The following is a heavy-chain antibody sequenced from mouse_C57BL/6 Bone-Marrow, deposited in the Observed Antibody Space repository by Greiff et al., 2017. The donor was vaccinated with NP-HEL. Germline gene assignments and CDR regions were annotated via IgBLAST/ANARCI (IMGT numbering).Heavy chain of an antibody. Sequence: QVQLQQPGAELVRPGSSVKLSCKASGYTFTSYWMAWVKQRPGQGLEWIGNIYPSDSETHYNQKFKDKATLTVDKSSSTAYMQLSSLTSEDSAVYYCARSPICYAMDYWGQGTSVTVSS. V-gene: IGHV1-61*01. J-gene: IGHJ4*01. CDR1: GYTFTSYW. CDR2: IYPSDSET. CDR3: ARSPICYAMDY.